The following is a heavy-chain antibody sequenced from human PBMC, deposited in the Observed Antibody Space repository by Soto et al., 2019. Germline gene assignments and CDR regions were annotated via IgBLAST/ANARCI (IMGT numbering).Heavy chain of an antibody. V-gene: IGHV3-33*01. Sequence: PGGSLRLSCGASGFTFSSYGMHWVRQAPGKGLEWVAVIWYDGSNKYYADSVKGRFTISRDNSKNTLYLQMNSLRAEDTAVYYCARDTYSSSSGPEDGMDVWGQGTTVTVSS. J-gene: IGHJ6*02. CDR1: GFTFSSYG. CDR3: ARDTYSSSSGPEDGMDV. CDR2: IWYDGSNK. D-gene: IGHD6-13*01.